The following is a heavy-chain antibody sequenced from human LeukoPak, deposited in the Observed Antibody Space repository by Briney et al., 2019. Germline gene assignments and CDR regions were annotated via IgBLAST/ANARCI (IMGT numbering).Heavy chain of an antibody. CDR2: IHYSGST. Sequence: PSETLSLTCTVSGVSISSSYWSWIGQSPGGGLEWIGYIHYSGSTNYNPSLKSRVSISVDTSGNQFFLRLSSVTAADTAFYYCARGYYDSRGYSNPFDIWGQGTMVTVSS. D-gene: IGHD3-22*01. V-gene: IGHV4-59*01. J-gene: IGHJ3*02. CDR1: GVSISSSY. CDR3: ARGYYDSRGYSNPFDI.